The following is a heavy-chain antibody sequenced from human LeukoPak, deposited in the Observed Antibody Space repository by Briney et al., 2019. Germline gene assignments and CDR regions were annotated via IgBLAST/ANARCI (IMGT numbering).Heavy chain of an antibody. D-gene: IGHD3-3*01. CDR1: GGSISSSSYY. CDR2: IYYSGST. Sequence: SETLSLTCTVSGGSISSSSYYWGWIRQPPGKGLEWIGSIYYSGSTYYNPSLKSRVTISVDTSKNQFSLKLSSVTAADTAVYYCARQSTGVVIGYYFDYWGQGTLVTVSS. V-gene: IGHV4-39*07. CDR3: ARQSTGVVIGYYFDY. J-gene: IGHJ4*02.